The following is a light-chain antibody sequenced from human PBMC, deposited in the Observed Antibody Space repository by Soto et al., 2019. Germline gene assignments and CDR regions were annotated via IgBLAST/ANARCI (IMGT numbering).Light chain of an antibody. CDR3: RSYENSRTYV. CDR1: SSDVGSYNL. J-gene: IGLJ1*01. Sequence: QSVLTQPASVSGSPGQSITISCTGTSSDVGSYNLVSWYQQHPGKAPKLMIYEVTKRPSGVSNRFSGSKSGSTASLTISGIQAEDEADYYCRSYENSRTYVFGKGTKVTVL. V-gene: IGLV2-23*02. CDR2: EVT.